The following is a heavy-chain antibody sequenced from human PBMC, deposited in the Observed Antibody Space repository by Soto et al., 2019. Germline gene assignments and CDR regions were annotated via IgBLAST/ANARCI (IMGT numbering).Heavy chain of an antibody. CDR1: GGSFSGYY. V-gene: IGHV4-34*01. Sequence: SETLSLTCAVYGGSFSGYYWSWIRQPPGKGLEWIGEINHSGSTNYNPSLKSRVTISVDTSKNQFSLKLSSVTAADTAVYYCARGADTATERAFDIWGQGTMVNVSS. CDR2: INHSGST. D-gene: IGHD5-18*01. J-gene: IGHJ3*02. CDR3: ARGADTATERAFDI.